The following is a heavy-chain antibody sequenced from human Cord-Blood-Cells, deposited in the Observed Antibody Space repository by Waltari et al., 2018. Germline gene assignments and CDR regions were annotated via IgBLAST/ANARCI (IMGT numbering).Heavy chain of an antibody. J-gene: IGHJ4*02. D-gene: IGHD7-27*01. CDR2: IYYRWST. Sequence: QLQLQESGPGLVKPSETLSLTCTVSGGSISSSSYYWGWIRQPPGKGLEWIGSIYYRWSTYYNPSLKSRVTISVDTSKNQFSLKLSSVTAADTAVYYCARQLGREGFDYWGQGTLVTVSS. CDR1: GGSISSSSYY. V-gene: IGHV4-39*01. CDR3: ARQLGREGFDY.